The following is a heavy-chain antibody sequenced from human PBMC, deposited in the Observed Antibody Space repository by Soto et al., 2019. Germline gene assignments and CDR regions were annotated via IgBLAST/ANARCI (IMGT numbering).Heavy chain of an antibody. CDR1: GGSFSGYY. CDR2: INHSGST. V-gene: IGHV4-34*01. Sequence: QVQLQQWGAGLLKPSETLSLTCAVYGGSFSGYYWSWIRQPPGKGLEWIGEINHSGSTNYNPSLKSRVTISVDTSKNQFSLKLSSVTAADTAVYYCARGRGLMVRGVIITSPPDYWGQGTLVTVSS. CDR3: ARGRGLMVRGVIITSPPDY. D-gene: IGHD3-10*01. J-gene: IGHJ4*02.